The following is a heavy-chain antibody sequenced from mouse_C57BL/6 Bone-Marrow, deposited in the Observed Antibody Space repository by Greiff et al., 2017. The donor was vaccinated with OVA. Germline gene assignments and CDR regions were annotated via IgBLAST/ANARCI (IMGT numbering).Heavy chain of an antibody. CDR3: ARGELRLRGAY. Sequence: EVNVVESGGGLVKPGGSLKLSCAASGFTFSSYAMSWVRQTPEKRLEWVATISDGGSYTYYPDNVKGRFTISRDNAKNNLYLQMSHLKSEDTAMYYCARGELRLRGAYWGQGTLVTVSA. CDR2: ISDGGSYT. D-gene: IGHD3-2*02. J-gene: IGHJ3*01. CDR1: GFTFSSYA. V-gene: IGHV5-4*03.